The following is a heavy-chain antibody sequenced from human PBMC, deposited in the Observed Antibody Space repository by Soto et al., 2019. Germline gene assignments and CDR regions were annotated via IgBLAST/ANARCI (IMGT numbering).Heavy chain of an antibody. J-gene: IGHJ1*01. CDR1: GFTFSTSD. CDR2: FTASGGGE. V-gene: IGHV3-23*01. D-gene: IGHD3-10*01. CDR3: TKDSDRDYFQH. Sequence: GGSLRLSCAASGFTFSTSDMSWVRQVPEKGLEWVAGFTASGGGEYYYADAVKGRFTVSRDISEKTLYLQMNSLRVDDTGVYYCTKDSDRDYFQHWGQGTLVTVSS.